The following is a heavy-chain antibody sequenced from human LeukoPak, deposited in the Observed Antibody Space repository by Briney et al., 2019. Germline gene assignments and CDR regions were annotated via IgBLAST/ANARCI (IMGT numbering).Heavy chain of an antibody. Sequence: GGSLRLFCAASGFTFRSYWIHWARHAPGKGLVWVGRIDNDGSDTIYADSVKGRFTVYRDNAKNTLYLQMNSLRAEDTAVYFCARGGFSHGFDVWGQGTVVTVSS. CDR3: ARGGFSHGFDV. D-gene: IGHD5-12*01. CDR1: GFTFRSYW. CDR2: IDNDGSDT. V-gene: IGHV3-74*01. J-gene: IGHJ3*01.